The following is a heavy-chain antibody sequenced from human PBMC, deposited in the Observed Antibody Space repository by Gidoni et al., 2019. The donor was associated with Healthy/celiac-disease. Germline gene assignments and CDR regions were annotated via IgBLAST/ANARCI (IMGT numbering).Heavy chain of an antibody. CDR2: INHSGST. CDR1: GGSFIGYY. D-gene: IGHD4-17*01. V-gene: IGHV4-34*01. Sequence: QVQLQQWGAGLLKPSETLSLTCAVYGGSFIGYYWSWIRQPPGKGLEWIGEINHSGSTNYNPSLKSRVTISVDTSKNQFSLKRSSVTAADTAVYYCARARDATTVTTHYFIDPWGQGTLVTVSS. J-gene: IGHJ5*02. CDR3: ARARDATTVTTHYFIDP.